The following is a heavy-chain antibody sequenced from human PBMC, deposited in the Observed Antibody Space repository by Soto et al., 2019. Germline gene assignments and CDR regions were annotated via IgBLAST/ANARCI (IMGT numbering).Heavy chain of an antibody. V-gene: IGHV1-18*01. CDR2: ISAYNGNT. D-gene: IGHD6-6*01. J-gene: IGHJ4*02. Sequence: GASVKVSCKASGYTFTSYGISLVRQAPGQGLEWMGWISAYNGNTKYAQKLQGRVTMTTDTSTSTAYLQWSSLKASDTAMYYCARDGLSSSSSLDYWGQGTLVTVSS. CDR3: ARDGLSSSSSLDY. CDR1: GYTFTSYG.